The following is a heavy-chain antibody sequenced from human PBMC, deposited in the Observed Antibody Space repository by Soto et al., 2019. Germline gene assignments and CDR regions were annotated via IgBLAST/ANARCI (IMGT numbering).Heavy chain of an antibody. V-gene: IGHV3-7*03. CDR1: GFTFSSYW. J-gene: IGHJ4*02. CDR3: ASVYDFWSGYYMRGRYYFDY. Sequence: GGSLRLSCAASGFTFSSYWMSWVRQAPGKGLEWVANIKQDGSEKYYVDSVKGRFTISRDNAKNSLYLQMNSLRAEDTAVYYCASVYDFWSGYYMRGRYYFDYWGQGTLVTVSS. D-gene: IGHD3-3*01. CDR2: IKQDGSEK.